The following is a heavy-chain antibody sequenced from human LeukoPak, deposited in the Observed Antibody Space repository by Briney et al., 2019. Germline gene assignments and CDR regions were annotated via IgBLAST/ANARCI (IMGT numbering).Heavy chain of an antibody. J-gene: IGHJ3*02. CDR2: INPSGGST. V-gene: IGHV1-46*01. Sequence: ASVKVSCKASGYTFTSYYMHWVRQAPGQGLEWMGIINPSGGSTSYAQKFQGRVTMTRDMSTSTVYMELSSLRAEDTAVYYCAKDLGEWELGGIGYSGAFDIWGQGTMVTVSS. D-gene: IGHD1-26*01. CDR3: AKDLGEWELGGIGYSGAFDI. CDR1: GYTFTSYY.